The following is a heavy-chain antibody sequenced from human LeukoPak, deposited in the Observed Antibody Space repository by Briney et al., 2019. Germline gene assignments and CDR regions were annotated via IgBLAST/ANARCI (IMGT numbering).Heavy chain of an antibody. D-gene: IGHD3-22*01. CDR2: ISSSGSTI. V-gene: IGHV3-48*03. CDR1: GFTFSSYE. Sequence: GGSLRLSCAASGFTFSSYEMNWVRQAPGKGLEWVSYISSSGSTIYYADSVKGRFTISRDNAKNSLYLQMNSLRAEDTAVYYCARAPPTLYYDSSGYYDGFDYWGQGTLVTVSS. J-gene: IGHJ4*02. CDR3: ARAPPTLYYDSSGYYDGFDY.